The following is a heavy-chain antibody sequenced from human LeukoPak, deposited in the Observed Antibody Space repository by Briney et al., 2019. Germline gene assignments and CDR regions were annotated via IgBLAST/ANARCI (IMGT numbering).Heavy chain of an antibody. CDR3: ARDRGSSSWGYYYGMDV. CDR2: IFSGGGT. Sequence: GGSLRLSCAASGFTVSSNYMSWVRQAPGKGLEWVSVIFSGGGTYYADSVKGRFTISRDNAKNSLSLQMNSLRAEDTAVYYCARDRGSSSWGYYYGMDVWGQGTTVTVSS. J-gene: IGHJ6*02. V-gene: IGHV3-53*01. CDR1: GFTVSSNY. D-gene: IGHD6-6*01.